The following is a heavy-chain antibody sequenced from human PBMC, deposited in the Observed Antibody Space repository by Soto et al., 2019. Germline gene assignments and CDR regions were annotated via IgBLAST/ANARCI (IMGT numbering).Heavy chain of an antibody. CDR1: GGSISSGGYS. CDR3: ARGGIGMDGYWYFDL. CDR2: IYHSGST. V-gene: IGHV4-30-2*01. Sequence: QLQLQESGSGLVKPSQTLSLTCAVSGGSISSGGYSWSWIRQPPGKGLEWIGYIYHSGSTYYNPSRKSRVTISVDRSKNQFSLKLSSVTAADTAVYYCARGGIGMDGYWYFDLWGRGTLVTVSS. D-gene: IGHD1-26*01. J-gene: IGHJ2*01.